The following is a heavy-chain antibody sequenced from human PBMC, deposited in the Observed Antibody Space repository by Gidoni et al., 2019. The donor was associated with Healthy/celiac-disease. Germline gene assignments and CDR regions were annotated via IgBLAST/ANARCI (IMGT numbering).Heavy chain of an antibody. CDR1: GGSFSGYY. V-gene: IGHV4-34*01. CDR2: INHSGST. J-gene: IGHJ6*02. CDR3: ARGGRDYYRGGYYGMDV. Sequence: QVQLQQWGAGLLKPSETLSLTCAVYGGSFSGYYWSWIRQPPGKGLEWIGEINHSGSTNYNPSLKSRVTISVDTSKNQFSLKLSSVTAADTAVYYCARGGRDYYRGGYYGMDVWGQGTTVTVSS. D-gene: IGHD3-10*01.